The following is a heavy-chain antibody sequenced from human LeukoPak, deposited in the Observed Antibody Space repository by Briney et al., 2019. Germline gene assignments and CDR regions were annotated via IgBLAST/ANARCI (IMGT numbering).Heavy chain of an antibody. J-gene: IGHJ4*02. CDR2: ISYDGSNK. CDR3: ARAEAYSVFDY. CDR1: GFTFSSYA. D-gene: IGHD3-16*01. V-gene: IGHV3-30*04. Sequence: GRSLRLSCAASGFTFSSYAMHCVRQAPGKGLEWVAVISYDGSNKYYADSVKGRFTISRDNSKNTLYLQMNSLRAEDTAVYYCARAEAYSVFDYWGQGTLVTVSS.